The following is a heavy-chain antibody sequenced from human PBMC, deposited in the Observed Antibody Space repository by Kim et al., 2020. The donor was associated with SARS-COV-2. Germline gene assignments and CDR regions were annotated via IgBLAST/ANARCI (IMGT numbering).Heavy chain of an antibody. CDR2: IYTSGST. CDR3: ARGAIDWLQHYYGMDV. J-gene: IGHJ6*02. D-gene: IGHD3-9*01. V-gene: IGHV4-61*02. CDR1: GGSISSGSYY. Sequence: SETLSLTCTVSGGSISSGSYYWSWIRQPAGKGLEWIGRIYTSGSTNYNPSLKSRVTISVDTSKNQFSLKLSSVTAADTAVYYCARGAIDWLQHYYGMDVWGQGTTVTVSS.